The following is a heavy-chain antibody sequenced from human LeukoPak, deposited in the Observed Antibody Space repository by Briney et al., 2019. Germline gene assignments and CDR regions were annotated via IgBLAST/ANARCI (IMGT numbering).Heavy chain of an antibody. D-gene: IGHD3-3*01. Sequence: PGGSLRLSCAASGFTFSSYEMNWVRQAPGKGLEWVSYISSSGSTIYYADSVKGRFTISRDNAKKSLYLQMNSLRVEDTAVYYCARDAEVGTLFGVLSRYIWFDPWGQGALVTVSS. J-gene: IGHJ5*02. CDR3: ARDAEVGTLFGVLSRYIWFDP. CDR2: ISSSGSTI. CDR1: GFTFSSYE. V-gene: IGHV3-48*03.